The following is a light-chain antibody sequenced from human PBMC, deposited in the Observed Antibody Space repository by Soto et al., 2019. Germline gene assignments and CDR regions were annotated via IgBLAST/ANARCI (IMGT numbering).Light chain of an antibody. Sequence: QSVLTQPPSVSGAPGQRVTISCTGSSSNIGAGYDVHWYQQLPGTAPKLLIYGNSNRPSGVPDRFSGSKSGTSASLAITGLQAEDEADYYCQSYDSSNNLRVFGTGTKVTVL. CDR3: QSYDSSNNLRV. J-gene: IGLJ1*01. CDR1: SSNIGAGYD. V-gene: IGLV1-40*01. CDR2: GNS.